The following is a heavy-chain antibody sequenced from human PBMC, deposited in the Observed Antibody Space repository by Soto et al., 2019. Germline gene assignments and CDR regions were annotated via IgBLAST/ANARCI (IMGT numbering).Heavy chain of an antibody. V-gene: IGHV1-3*01. CDR3: ARDLPGALYGSGTKSGGYYYGMDV. D-gene: IGHD3-10*01. CDR1: GYTFTSYA. J-gene: IGHJ6*02. CDR2: INAGNGNT. Sequence: QVQLVQSGAEVKKPGASVKVSCKASGYTFTSYAMHWVRQAPGQRLEWMGWINAGNGNTKYSQKFQGRVTITRDTSASTAYMELSSLRSEDTAVYYCARDLPGALYGSGTKSGGYYYGMDVWGQGTTVTVSS.